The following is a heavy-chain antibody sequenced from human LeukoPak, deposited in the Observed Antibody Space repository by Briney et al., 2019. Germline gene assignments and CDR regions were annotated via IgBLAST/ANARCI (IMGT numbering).Heavy chain of an antibody. J-gene: IGHJ6*03. Sequence: ASVKVSCKASGYTFTSYDINWVRQATGQGLGWMGWMNPNSGNTGYAQKFQGRVTMTRNTSISTAYMELSSLRSEDTAVYYCARVPEGPYSSSNYYYYYMDVWGKGTTVTVSS. V-gene: IGHV1-8*01. D-gene: IGHD6-6*01. CDR3: ARVPEGPYSSSNYYYYYMDV. CDR1: GYTFTSYD. CDR2: MNPNSGNT.